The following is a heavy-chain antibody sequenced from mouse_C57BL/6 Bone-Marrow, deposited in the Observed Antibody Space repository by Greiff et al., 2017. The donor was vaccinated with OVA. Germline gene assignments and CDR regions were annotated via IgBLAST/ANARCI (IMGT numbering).Heavy chain of an antibody. D-gene: IGHD1-1*01. CDR1: GFSFTRYT. Sequence: DVQLLESGGGLVKPGGSLKLSCAASGFSFTRYTMNWVRQTPGKRLEWVATISGGGGTTYYPDCVKGRFTISGDYATNTFYMQMSSLTSEDTAVYYCARQRSSCVAGYWYWGQATLVTVSA. J-gene: IGHJ3*01. CDR2: ISGGGGTT. V-gene: IGHV5-9*04. CDR3: ARQRSSCVAGYWY.